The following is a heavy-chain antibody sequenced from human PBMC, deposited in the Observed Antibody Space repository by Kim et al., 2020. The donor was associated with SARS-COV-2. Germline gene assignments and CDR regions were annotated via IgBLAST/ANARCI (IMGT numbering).Heavy chain of an antibody. J-gene: IGHJ5*02. D-gene: IGHD6-13*01. CDR3: ARGPGYSGSCYGDRNWFDP. CDR2: INHSGST. V-gene: IGHV4-34*01. Sequence: SETLSLTCAVSGGSFSGYYWSWIRQPPGKGLEWIGEINHSGSTNYNPSLKSRVTISVDTSKNQFSLKLSSVTAADTAVYYCARGPGYSGSCYGDRNWFDPWRQGTRLTVSS. CDR1: GGSFSGYY.